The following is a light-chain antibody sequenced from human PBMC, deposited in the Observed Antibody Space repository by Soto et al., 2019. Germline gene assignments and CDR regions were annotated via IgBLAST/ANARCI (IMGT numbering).Light chain of an antibody. CDR1: TSDIAGYNY. V-gene: IGLV2-14*01. Sequence: QSVLAQPASVSGSPGPSITISCTGTTSDIAGYNYVSWYQQHPGKAPKLLIYEVTSRASGVSHRFSGSKSGNTASLTISGLQAEDEAEYYCNSYTSASFYVFGTGTKVTVL. CDR3: NSYTSASFYV. CDR2: EVT. J-gene: IGLJ1*01.